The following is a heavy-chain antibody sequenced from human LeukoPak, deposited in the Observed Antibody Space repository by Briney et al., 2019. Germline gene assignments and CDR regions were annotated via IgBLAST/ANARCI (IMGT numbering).Heavy chain of an antibody. V-gene: IGHV4-59*08. D-gene: IGHD3-16*01. J-gene: IGHJ4*02. CDR1: GGSISPYY. Sequence: PSETLSLPCNVSGGSISPYYWSWIRQSPGKGLELIGYIYYSGYTNYNPSLRSRVTISLDTSKNQFSLKLSSVTAADTAMYYCARGGFRACDYWGQGTLVTVSS. CDR3: ARGGFRACDY. CDR2: IYYSGYT.